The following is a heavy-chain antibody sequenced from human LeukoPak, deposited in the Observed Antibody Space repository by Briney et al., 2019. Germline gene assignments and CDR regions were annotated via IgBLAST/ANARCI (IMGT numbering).Heavy chain of an antibody. J-gene: IGHJ4*02. Sequence: ASVKVSCKASGYAFSAYYMHWVRQAPGQGLEWMGWLNPQTGDTHFAQKFQGRVTFTRDTSISTAYMAMSRLRSGDTAVYYCARDQEYYYDSSGYYPGEFDYWGQGILVTVSS. CDR3: ARDQEYYYDSSGYYPGEFDY. CDR2: LNPQTGDT. CDR1: GYAFSAYY. V-gene: IGHV1-2*02. D-gene: IGHD3-22*01.